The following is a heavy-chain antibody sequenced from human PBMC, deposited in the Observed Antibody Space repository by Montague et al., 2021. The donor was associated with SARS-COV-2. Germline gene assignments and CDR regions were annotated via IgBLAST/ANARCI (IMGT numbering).Heavy chain of an antibody. CDR2: ISSTGST. CDR3: ARKVVLADCFDF. J-gene: IGHJ4*01. V-gene: IGHV4-59*01. CDR1: GDSFTYFY. D-gene: IGHD2-15*01. Sequence: SETLSLTCSVSGDSFTYFYWSWIRRSPGKGLEWIAYISSTGSTXXXPSXKSRFTISVDTSENQFSLKVTSVTAADTAVYYCARKVVLADCFDFWGHGTLVTVSS.